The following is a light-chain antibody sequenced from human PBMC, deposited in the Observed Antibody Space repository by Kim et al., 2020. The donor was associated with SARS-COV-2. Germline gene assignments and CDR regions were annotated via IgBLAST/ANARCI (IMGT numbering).Light chain of an antibody. Sequence: SASIGDRVTITCRASHTVRGWLAWYQQKPGKAPKLLIYDASTLKSGVPSRFGGSGSGTEFTLTINSLQPDDFATYYCQQYNTYWTFGQGTKVDIK. CDR2: DAS. CDR3: QQYNTYWT. J-gene: IGKJ1*01. CDR1: HTVRGW. V-gene: IGKV1-5*01.